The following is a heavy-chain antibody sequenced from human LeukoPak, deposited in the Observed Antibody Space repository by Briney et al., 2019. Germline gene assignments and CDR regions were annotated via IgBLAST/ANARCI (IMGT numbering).Heavy chain of an antibody. CDR1: GFTFSTYT. CDR3: ARDPGATTDYYYYGMDV. D-gene: IGHD1-26*01. CDR2: ISSNIDYK. Sequence: GGSLRLSCAASGFTFSTYTMNWVRQAPGKGLEWVSSISSNIDYKYYTDSVKGRFTISRDNAKNSLYLQMNSLRVEDTAVYYCARDPGATTDYYYYGMDVWGQGTTVTVSS. V-gene: IGHV3-21*04. J-gene: IGHJ6*02.